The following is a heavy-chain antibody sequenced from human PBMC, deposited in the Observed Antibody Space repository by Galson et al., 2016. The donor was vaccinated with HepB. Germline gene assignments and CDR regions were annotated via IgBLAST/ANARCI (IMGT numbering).Heavy chain of an antibody. CDR1: GGSISSGYYY. Sequence: TLSLTCTVSGGSISSGYYYWSWIRQPAGKGLEWIGRIYSSGNTKYNTNYNPSLESRATIAVDTSVKQFSLQLTSVTAADTAVYYCVRQPYRSTPWDSLEWGQGTLVTVSS. CDR2: IYSSG. CDR3: VRQPYRSTPWDSLE. D-gene: IGHD6-13*01. J-gene: IGHJ1*01. V-gene: IGHV4-61*02.